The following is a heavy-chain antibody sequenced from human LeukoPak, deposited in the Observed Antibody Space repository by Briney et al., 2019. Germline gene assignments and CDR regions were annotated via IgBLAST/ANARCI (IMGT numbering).Heavy chain of an antibody. CDR1: GFTFSSYD. Sequence: GGSLRLSCAASGFTFSSYDMHWVRHATGKGLEWVSAIGTAGDTYYPGSVKGRFTISRENAKNSLYLQMNSLRAGDTAVYYCATSPYGDYGFGYWGQGTLVTVSS. D-gene: IGHD4-17*01. CDR2: IGTAGDT. V-gene: IGHV3-13*04. CDR3: ATSPYGDYGFGY. J-gene: IGHJ4*02.